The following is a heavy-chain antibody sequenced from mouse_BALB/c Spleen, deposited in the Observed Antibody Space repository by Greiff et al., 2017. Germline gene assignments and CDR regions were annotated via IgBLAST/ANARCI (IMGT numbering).Heavy chain of an antibody. D-gene: IGHD1-1*01. V-gene: IGHV1S81*02. Sequence: VQLQQSGAELVKPGASVKLSCKASGYTFTSYYMYWVKQRPGQGLEWIGEINPSNGGTNFNEKFKSKATLTVDKSSSTAYMQLSRLTSEDSAVYYCTRWGDYYGSTFAYWGQGTLVTVSA. CDR3: TRWGDYYGSTFAY. CDR1: GYTFTSYY. CDR2: INPSNGGT. J-gene: IGHJ3*01.